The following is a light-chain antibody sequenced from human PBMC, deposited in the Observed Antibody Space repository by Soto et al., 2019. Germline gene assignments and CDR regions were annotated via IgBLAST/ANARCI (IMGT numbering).Light chain of an antibody. Sequence: EIEMTQSPSTLSGYVGAGVSMSCRASQTISRWLPWYQQKPGKAPKLMIYKASTLKSGVPSRFSGSRSGTDCTLTISGLQSEDVAVYYCHQYNNWPRTLAQGTKV. CDR1: QTISRW. J-gene: IGKJ1*01. V-gene: IGKV1-5*03. CDR2: KAS. CDR3: HQYNNWPRT.